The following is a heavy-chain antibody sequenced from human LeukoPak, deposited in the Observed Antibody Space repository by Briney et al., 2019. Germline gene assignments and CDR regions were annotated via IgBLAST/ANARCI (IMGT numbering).Heavy chain of an antibody. Sequence: SETLSLTCAVYGGSFSGYYWSWIRQPPGKGLEWIGEINHSGSTNYNPSLKSRVTISVDTSKNQFSLKLSSVTAADTAVYYCARGIADSNWFDPWGQGTLVTVSS. V-gene: IGHV4-34*01. CDR3: ARGIADSNWFDP. CDR1: GGSFSGYY. D-gene: IGHD6-13*01. CDR2: INHSGST. J-gene: IGHJ5*02.